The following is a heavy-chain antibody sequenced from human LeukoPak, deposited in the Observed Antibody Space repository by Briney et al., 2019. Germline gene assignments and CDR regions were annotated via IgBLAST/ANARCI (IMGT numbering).Heavy chain of an antibody. CDR3: ARVFAFNYGMDV. D-gene: IGHD3-3*02. V-gene: IGHV3-21*01. CDR2: ISNSSSYI. CDR1: GLTFSSYS. J-gene: IGHJ6*02. Sequence: GGSLRLSCAASGLTFSSYSMNWVRQARGERLEWVSSISNSSSYIYYADSVKGRFTISSDNAKNSLYLEMDSLRAEDTAGYYCARVFAFNYGMDVWGQGTTVTVSS.